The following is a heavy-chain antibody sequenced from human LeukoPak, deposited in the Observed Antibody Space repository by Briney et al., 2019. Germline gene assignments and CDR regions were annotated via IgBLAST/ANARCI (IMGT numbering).Heavy chain of an antibody. CDR3: ARDASNWSAFDS. D-gene: IGHD1-20*01. CDR2: INPNSGVT. J-gene: IGHJ5*01. CDR1: GYTFSGYS. Sequence: ASVKVSCKASGYTFSGYSMHWVRQAPRQGLEWMGRINPNSGVTYYAQKFRGRGTKTSDTSITTAYMELSSLTSDDTATYYCARDASNWSAFDSWGQGTLVIVSS. V-gene: IGHV1-2*06.